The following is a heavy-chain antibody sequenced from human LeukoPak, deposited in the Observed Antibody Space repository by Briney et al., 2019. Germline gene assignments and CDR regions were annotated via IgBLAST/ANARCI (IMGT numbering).Heavy chain of an antibody. Sequence: GSLRLSCAASGFTFSSYSMNWVRQAPGKGLEWIGEINHSGSNNYNPSLKSRVTTSVVTSKNQFSLKVSSVTAADTAVYYCARRREGYFDLWGRGNLVTVSS. CDR1: GFTFSSYS. CDR3: ARRREGYFDL. V-gene: IGHV4-34*01. J-gene: IGHJ2*01. CDR2: INHSGSN.